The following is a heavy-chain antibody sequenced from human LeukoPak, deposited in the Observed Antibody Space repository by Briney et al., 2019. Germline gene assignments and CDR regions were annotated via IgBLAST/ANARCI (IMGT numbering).Heavy chain of an antibody. CDR3: AKDSDSSGYYSDAFDI. V-gene: IGHV3-9*03. CDR1: GFTFYVYA. CDR2: ISWNSGSI. J-gene: IGHJ3*02. D-gene: IGHD3-22*01. Sequence: PGRSPRLSRAASGFTFYVYAMHWVRHAPGKGLEWGSGISWNSGSIVYADSVKRRFTISRDNAKNSLYLQMNSLRAEDMALYYCAKDSDSSGYYSDAFDIWGQGTMVTVSS.